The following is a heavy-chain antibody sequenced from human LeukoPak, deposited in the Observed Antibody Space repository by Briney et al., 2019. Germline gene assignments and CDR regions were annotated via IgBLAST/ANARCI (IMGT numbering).Heavy chain of an antibody. CDR3: ARVAPTSSSWYIFDY. J-gene: IGHJ4*02. D-gene: IGHD6-13*01. CDR2: IIPIFGIA. V-gene: IGHV1-69*13. Sequence: ASVKVSCKASGGTFSNYATSWVRQAPGQGLEWMGGIIPIFGIANYAQKFQGRVTITADESTSTAYMELSSLRSEDSAVYYCARVAPTSSSWYIFDYWGQGTLVTVSS. CDR1: GGTFSNYA.